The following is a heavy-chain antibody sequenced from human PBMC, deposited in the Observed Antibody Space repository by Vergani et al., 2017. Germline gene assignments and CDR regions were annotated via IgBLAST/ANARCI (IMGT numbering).Heavy chain of an antibody. Sequence: QVQLVQSGAEVKKPGASVKVSCKASGYTFTGYYMHWVRQAPGQGLEWMGIINPSGGSTSYAQKFQGRVTMTRDKSTSTVYMALSSLRSEDTAVYYCARGAYCGGDCYSGHDAFDIWGQGTMVTVSS. V-gene: IGHV1-46*03. D-gene: IGHD2-21*02. CDR3: ARGAYCGGDCYSGHDAFDI. CDR2: INPSGGST. CDR1: GYTFTGYY. J-gene: IGHJ3*02.